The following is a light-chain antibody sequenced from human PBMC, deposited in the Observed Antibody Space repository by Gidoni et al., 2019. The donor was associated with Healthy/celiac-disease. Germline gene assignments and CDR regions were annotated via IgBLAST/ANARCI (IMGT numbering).Light chain of an antibody. Sequence: IQMTQTPSSRAASVGNRVTITCRASQSISSYLNWYQKKPGNAPKLLIYAASSLQSGVPSRFSGSGATTDFTLTISSLQPEYFASYYCQQSYSTPCTFGGGTKVEIK. V-gene: IGKV1-39*01. CDR3: QQSYSTPCT. J-gene: IGKJ4*01. CDR2: AAS. CDR1: QSISSY.